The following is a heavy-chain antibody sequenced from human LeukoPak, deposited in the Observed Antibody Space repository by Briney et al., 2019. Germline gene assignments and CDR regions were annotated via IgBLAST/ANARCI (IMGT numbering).Heavy chain of an antibody. V-gene: IGHV4-31*03. CDR2: IYYSGST. CDR3: ARDGEDCSSTSCYFDP. J-gene: IGHJ5*02. D-gene: IGHD2-2*01. CDR1: GGSISSGGYY. Sequence: PSQTLSLTCTVSGGSISSGGYYWSWIRQHPGKGLEWIGYIYYSGSTYYNPSLKSRLTISVDTSKNQFSLKLSSVTAADTALYYCARDGEDCSSTSCYFDPWGQGILVTVSS.